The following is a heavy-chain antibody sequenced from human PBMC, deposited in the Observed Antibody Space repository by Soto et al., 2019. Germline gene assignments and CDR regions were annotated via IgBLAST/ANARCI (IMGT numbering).Heavy chain of an antibody. CDR3: ARLVVTAISSGVRSPYYFDY. D-gene: IGHD2-21*02. V-gene: IGHV4-30-2*01. CDR2: IYHSGST. CDR1: GASISSGGYS. Sequence: PSETLSLTCAVSGASISSGGYSWSWIRQPPGKGLEWIGYIYHSGSTYYNPSLRSRVTISVDRSKNQFSLKLSSVTAADAAVYYCARLVVTAISSGVRSPYYFDYWGQGTLVTVSS. J-gene: IGHJ4*02.